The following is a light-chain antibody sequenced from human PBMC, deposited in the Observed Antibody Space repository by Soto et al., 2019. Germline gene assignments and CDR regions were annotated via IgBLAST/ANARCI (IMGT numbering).Light chain of an antibody. Sequence: DIQLTQSPSFLSASVGDRVTITCRASQDIANYLAWYQQKPGKAPKFLIYATSTFQSGVPSRFSGGGSGTKFTPPIPTLPPEDFGPNACQQFNSYPLTFGGGATVDIK. CDR3: QQFNSYPLT. J-gene: IGKJ4*01. CDR2: ATS. CDR1: QDIANY. V-gene: IGKV1-9*01.